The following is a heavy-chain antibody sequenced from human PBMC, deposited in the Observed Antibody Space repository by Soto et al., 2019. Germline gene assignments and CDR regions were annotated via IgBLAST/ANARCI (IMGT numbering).Heavy chain of an antibody. J-gene: IGHJ3*01. V-gene: IGHV3-23*01. D-gene: IGHD1-26*01. CDR1: VFTFSNYA. CDR2: INNGGDP. Sequence: VGSLVVSCAFSVFTFSNYAMSWVRQAPGKGLEWVSGINNGGDPYYAAFVKGRFTISRDHSMLSLQLTSLRAEDTAIYYCAREGKEAAFDLWGQGTMVTVSS. CDR3: AREGKEAAFDL.